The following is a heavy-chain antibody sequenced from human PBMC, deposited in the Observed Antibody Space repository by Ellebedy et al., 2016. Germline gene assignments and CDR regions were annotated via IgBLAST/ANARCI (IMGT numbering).Heavy chain of an antibody. Sequence: GGSLRLSCAASGLTFNTYWMHWVRQVPGKGLEWVSNIKSDGSVRLYADSVKGRFTISRDNAKNTLYLQMNSLRVEDTATYYCLRISGGDWGQGTLVTVSS. CDR1: GLTFNTYW. CDR2: IKSDGSVR. V-gene: IGHV3-74*03. D-gene: IGHD3-16*01. J-gene: IGHJ4*02. CDR3: LRISGGD.